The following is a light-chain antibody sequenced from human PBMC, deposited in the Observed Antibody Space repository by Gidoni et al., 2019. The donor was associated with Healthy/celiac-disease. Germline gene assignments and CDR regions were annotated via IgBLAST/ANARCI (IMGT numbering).Light chain of an antibody. CDR3: QQRSNWPLT. V-gene: IGKV3-11*01. CDR1: QSVSSY. CDR2: DAS. Sequence: DIVLTQSPATLSLSPGERATLSCTASQSVSSYLAWYHQKPGQAPRLLIYDASNRATGIPARFSGSGSGTDFTLTISSLEPEDFAVYYCQQRSNWPLTFGGGTKVEIK. J-gene: IGKJ4*01.